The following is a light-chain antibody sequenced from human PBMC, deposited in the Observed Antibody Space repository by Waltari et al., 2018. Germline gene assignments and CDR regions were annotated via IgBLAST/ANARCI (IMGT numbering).Light chain of an antibody. CDR2: LGS. V-gene: IGKV2-28*01. CDR1: QSLLHSNGYNY. J-gene: IGKJ5*01. CDR3: MQALQTPFT. Sequence: DIVMTQSPLSMPVTPGEPASLSCRSTQSLLHSNGYNYLDWYLQKPGQSPQLLIYLGSNRASGVADRFSGSGSGTDFTLKFSRVEAEDVGVYYCMQALQTPFTFGQGTRLEIK.